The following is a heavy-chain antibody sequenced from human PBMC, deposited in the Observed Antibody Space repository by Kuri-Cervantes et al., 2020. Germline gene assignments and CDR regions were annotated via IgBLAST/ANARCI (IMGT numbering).Heavy chain of an antibody. V-gene: IGHV1-46*01. Sequence: ASVKVSCKASGGTFSSYAISWVRQAPGQGLEWMGIINPSGGSTSYAQKFQGRVTMTRDTSTSTVYMELSSLRSEDTAVYYCAREGYGDYVLMPDRIKFFDYWGQGALVTVSS. D-gene: IGHD4-17*01. CDR1: GGTFSSYA. CDR3: AREGYGDYVLMPDRIKFFDY. CDR2: INPSGGST. J-gene: IGHJ4*02.